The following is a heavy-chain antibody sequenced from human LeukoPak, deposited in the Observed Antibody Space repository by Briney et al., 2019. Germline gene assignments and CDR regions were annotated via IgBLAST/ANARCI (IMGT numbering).Heavy chain of an antibody. CDR3: AREGVGATIGRDYFDY. J-gene: IGHJ4*02. D-gene: IGHD1-26*01. Sequence: GGSLRLSCAASGFTFRGYELNWVRQAPGKGLEWLSYISTSGSTIYYADSVKGRFTISRDNANSSLSLQMNSLRAEDTAVYYCAREGVGATIGRDYFDYWGQGTLVTVSS. CDR2: ISTSGSTI. CDR1: GFTFRGYE. V-gene: IGHV3-48*03.